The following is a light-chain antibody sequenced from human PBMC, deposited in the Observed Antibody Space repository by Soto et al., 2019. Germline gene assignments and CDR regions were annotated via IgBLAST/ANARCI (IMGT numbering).Light chain of an antibody. CDR2: DAS. Sequence: EIVLTQSPATLSLFPGERATLSCRASQSISTYLAWYQQKPGLAPRLLIYDASNRATGIPARFSGSGSGTDFTLTISSLDPEDFAVYYCQQRSTWPLITFGQGTRLEIK. CDR3: QQRSTWPLIT. V-gene: IGKV3-11*01. CDR1: QSISTY. J-gene: IGKJ5*01.